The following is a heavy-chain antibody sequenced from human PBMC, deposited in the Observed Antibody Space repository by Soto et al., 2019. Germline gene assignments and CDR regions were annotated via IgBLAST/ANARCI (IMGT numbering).Heavy chain of an antibody. CDR3: PRSTRFSCTATSDL. CDR2: IYHSGST. V-gene: IGHV4-30-2*01. D-gene: IGHD1-1*01. J-gene: IGHJ2*01. Sequence: SETLSLTCAVSGGSISSGGYSWSWIRQPPGKGLEWIGYIYHSGSTYYNPSLKSRVTISVDRSKNQFSLKLSSVTAFFLAVHQPPRSTRFSCTATSDL. CDR1: GGSISSGGYS.